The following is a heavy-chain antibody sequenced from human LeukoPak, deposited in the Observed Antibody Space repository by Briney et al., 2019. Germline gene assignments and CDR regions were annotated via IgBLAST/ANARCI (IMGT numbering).Heavy chain of an antibody. J-gene: IGHJ4*02. V-gene: IGHV4-39*01. CDR3: ARGIQLSLFDY. CDR1: GGSISSSSYY. CDR2: IYYSGST. Sequence: SETLSLTCTVSGGSISSSSYYWGWIRQPPGKGLEWIGCIYYSGSTYYNPSLKSRVTISVDTSKNQFSLKLSSVTAADTAVYYCARGIQLSLFDYWGQGTLVTVSS. D-gene: IGHD5-18*01.